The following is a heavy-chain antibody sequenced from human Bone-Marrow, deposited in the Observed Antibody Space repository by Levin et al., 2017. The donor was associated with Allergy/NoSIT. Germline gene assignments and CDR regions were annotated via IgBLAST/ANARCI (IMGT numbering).Heavy chain of an antibody. J-gene: IGHJ4*02. D-gene: IGHD6-13*01. CDR2: IYYSGST. CDR1: GGSISSSSYY. CDR3: ARHISPYSSSWYFKKTTKKANYYFDY. V-gene: IGHV4-39*01. Sequence: SETLSLTCTVSGGSISSSSYYWGWIRQPPGKGLEWIGSIYYSGSTYYNPSLKSRVTISVDTSKNQFSLKLSSVTAADTAVYYCARHISPYSSSWYFKKTTKKANYYFDYWGQGTLVTVSS.